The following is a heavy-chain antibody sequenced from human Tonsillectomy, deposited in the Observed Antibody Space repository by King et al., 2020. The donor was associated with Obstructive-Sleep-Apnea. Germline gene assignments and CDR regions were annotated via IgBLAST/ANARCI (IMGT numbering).Heavy chain of an antibody. Sequence: VQLVESGGVVVQPGGSLRLSCAASGFTFDDYTMHWVRQAPGKGLEWVSLISWDGGETFYADSVKGRFTISRDNSKNSLYLQMNSLRTEDTAFYYCAKDRAYLVALGTMFDYWGQGTLVTVSS. D-gene: IGHD6-13*01. V-gene: IGHV3-43*01. CDR2: ISWDGGET. CDR3: AKDRAYLVALGTMFDY. CDR1: GFTFDDYT. J-gene: IGHJ4*02.